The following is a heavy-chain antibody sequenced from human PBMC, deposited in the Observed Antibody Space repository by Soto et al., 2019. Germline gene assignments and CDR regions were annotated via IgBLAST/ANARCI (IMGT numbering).Heavy chain of an antibody. Sequence: GGSLRLSCAASGFTFSTSWMHWVRQAPGKGLVWVSRINSDGSATNYADSVKGRFTISRDNAKNTLYLQMNSLRAEDTAVYYCARALVGASDYWGQGTLVTVSS. V-gene: IGHV3-74*01. CDR2: INSDGSAT. J-gene: IGHJ4*02. CDR3: ARALVGASDY. D-gene: IGHD1-26*01. CDR1: GFTFSTSW.